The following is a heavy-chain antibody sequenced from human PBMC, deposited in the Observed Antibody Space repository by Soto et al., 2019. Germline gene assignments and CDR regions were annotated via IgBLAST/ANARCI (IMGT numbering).Heavy chain of an antibody. CDR2: INPNSGGT. D-gene: IGHD5-12*01. J-gene: IGHJ6*02. CDR1: GYSLTGYY. Sequence: GTSVKVSCEASGYSLTGYYRHWVRQAPGQGLEWMGWINPNSGGTNYAQKFQGWVTMTRDTSISTAYMELSRLRSDDTAVYYCARDKPVDIVATNYYYGMDVWGQGTTVTVSS. CDR3: ARDKPVDIVATNYYYGMDV. V-gene: IGHV1-2*04.